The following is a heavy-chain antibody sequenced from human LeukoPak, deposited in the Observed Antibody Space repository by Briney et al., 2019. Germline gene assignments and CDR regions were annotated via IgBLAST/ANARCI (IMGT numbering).Heavy chain of an antibody. V-gene: IGHV1-18*01. CDR2: ISAYNGNT. Sequence: ASVNVSCKASGYSFTSYGISWVRQAPGHGHEWMGWISAYNGNTNYAQKLQGRVTMTTDTSTSTAYMELRSLRSDDTAVYYCARDRRLWLYFDYWGQGTLVTVSS. CDR1: GYSFTSYG. J-gene: IGHJ4*02. CDR3: ARDRRLWLYFDY. D-gene: IGHD5-18*01.